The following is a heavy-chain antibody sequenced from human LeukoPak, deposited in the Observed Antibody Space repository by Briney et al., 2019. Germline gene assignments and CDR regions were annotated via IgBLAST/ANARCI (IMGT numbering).Heavy chain of an antibody. V-gene: IGHV3-53*01. J-gene: IGHJ3*02. Sequence: GGSLRLSCAASGFTVSSNYMSWVRQAPGRGLEWVSVIYSGGSTYYADSVKGRFTISRDNSKNTLYLQMNSLRAEDTAVYYCAKDQRGSSRDPFDIWGQGTMVTVSS. CDR3: AKDQRGSSRDPFDI. CDR2: IYSGGST. D-gene: IGHD6-13*01. CDR1: GFTVSSNY.